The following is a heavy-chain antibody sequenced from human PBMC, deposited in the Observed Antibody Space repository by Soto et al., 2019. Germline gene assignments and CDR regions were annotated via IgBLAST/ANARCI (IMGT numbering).Heavy chain of an antibody. V-gene: IGHV3-30*18. Sequence: GGSLRLSCAASGFTFSGYGMHWVRQAPGKGLEWVAVISYDGSNKYYADSVKGRFTISRDNSKNTLYLQMNSLRAEDTAVYYCAEGSPKGDSSARDDAFDIWGQGTMVTVSS. J-gene: IGHJ3*02. CDR1: GFTFSGYG. D-gene: IGHD6-6*01. CDR3: AEGSPKGDSSARDDAFDI. CDR2: ISYDGSNK.